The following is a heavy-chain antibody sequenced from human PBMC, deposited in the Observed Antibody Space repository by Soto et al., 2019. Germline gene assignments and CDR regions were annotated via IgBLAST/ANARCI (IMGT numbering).Heavy chain of an antibody. J-gene: IGHJ6*03. Sequence: GGSLRLSCAASGFTFSSYAMSWVRQAPGKGLEWVSAISGSGGSTYYADSVKGRFTISRDNSKNTRYLQMNSLRAEDTAVYYCAKGDSSGYSRSDYYYYYMDVWGKGTTVTVSS. V-gene: IGHV3-23*01. CDR2: ISGSGGST. CDR3: AKGDSSGYSRSDYYYYYMDV. CDR1: GFTFSSYA. D-gene: IGHD3-22*01.